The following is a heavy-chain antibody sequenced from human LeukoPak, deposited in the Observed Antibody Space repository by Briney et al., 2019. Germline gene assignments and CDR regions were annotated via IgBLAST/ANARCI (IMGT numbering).Heavy chain of an antibody. CDR3: ARHCCSGPAKRVFDI. V-gene: IGHV4-39*01. Sequence: SETLSLTCTVSGGSISSYYWSWVRQPPGKGLEWIGTISYSGNTDYNPSLRSRVTISVDTSNNQFSLRLGSVTAADTAVYHCARHCCSGPAKRVFDIWGQGTMVTVSS. J-gene: IGHJ3*02. CDR2: ISYSGNT. CDR1: GGSISSYY. D-gene: IGHD2-15*01.